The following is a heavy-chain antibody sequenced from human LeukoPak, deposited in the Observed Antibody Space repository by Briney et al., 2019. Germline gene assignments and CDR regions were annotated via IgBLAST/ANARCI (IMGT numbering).Heavy chain of an antibody. CDR1: GFTFSSYA. CDR2: ISYDGSNE. V-gene: IGHV3-30-3*01. J-gene: IGHJ5*02. D-gene: IGHD4-17*01. Sequence: GRSLRLSCAASGFTFSSYAMHWVRQAPGKGLEWVAVISYDGSNEYYADSVKGRFTISRDNSKNTLYLQMNSLRAEDTAVYYCARDLCTVTTCDNWFDPWGQGTLVTVSS. CDR3: ARDLCTVTTCDNWFDP.